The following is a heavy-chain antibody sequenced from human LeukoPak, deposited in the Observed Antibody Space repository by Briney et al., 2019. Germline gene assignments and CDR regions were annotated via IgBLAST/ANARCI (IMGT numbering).Heavy chain of an antibody. V-gene: IGHV3-30*02. CDR1: GFTFSHYG. CDR2: IRYDGSNT. CDR3: AKGEGGYRYEIFDY. J-gene: IGHJ4*02. D-gene: IGHD5-18*01. Sequence: GGSLRLSCEASGFTFSHYGLHWVRQAPGKGLEWVAFIRYDGSNTYYADSVKGRFTISRDNSKNTLYLQSNSLRAEDTAVYYCAKGEGGYRYEIFDYWGQGTLVTVSS.